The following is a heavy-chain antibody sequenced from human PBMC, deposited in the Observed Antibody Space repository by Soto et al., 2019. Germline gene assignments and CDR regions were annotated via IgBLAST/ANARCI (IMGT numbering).Heavy chain of an antibody. D-gene: IGHD3-3*01. CDR3: ARSEKDDFWRVAYYGMDV. CDR1: GGSFSGYY. V-gene: IGHV4-34*01. J-gene: IGHJ6*02. CDR2: INHSGST. Sequence: PSETLSLTCAVYGGSFSGYYWSWIRQPPGKGLEWIGEINHSGSTNYTPSLKSRVTISVDTSKNQFSLKLSSVTAADTAVYYCARSEKDDFWRVAYYGMDVWGQGTTVTVSS.